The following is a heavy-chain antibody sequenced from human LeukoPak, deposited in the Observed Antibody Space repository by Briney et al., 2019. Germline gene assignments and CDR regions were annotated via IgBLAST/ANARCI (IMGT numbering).Heavy chain of an antibody. CDR1: GFTFSSYW. Sequence: PGGSLRLSCAASGFTFSSYWMHWVRQAPGKGLVWVSRINSDGSSTSYADSVKGRFTISRDNAKNTLYLQMNSLRAEDTAVYYCARAGYYYDSSGYYHHPFDYWGQGTLVTVSS. CDR2: INSDGSST. J-gene: IGHJ4*02. V-gene: IGHV3-74*01. CDR3: ARAGYYYDSSGYYHHPFDY. D-gene: IGHD3-22*01.